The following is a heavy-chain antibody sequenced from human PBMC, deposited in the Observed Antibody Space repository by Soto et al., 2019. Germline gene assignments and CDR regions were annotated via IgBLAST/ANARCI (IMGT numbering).Heavy chain of an antibody. CDR2: IISSTRTI. J-gene: IGHJ6*02. CDR3: ARDGRARSAYSSDYYYFSGMDV. V-gene: IGHV3-48*02. D-gene: IGHD3-3*01. Sequence: GGSLRPSCAASGFISSTYSMNWVRQAPGKGREGVSYIISSTRTIYYADSGKGRFTISRDNTKNSLYLQMNSLKDEDTAVYFCARDGRARSAYSSDYYYFSGMDVWGQGTTVTVSS. CDR1: GFISSTYS.